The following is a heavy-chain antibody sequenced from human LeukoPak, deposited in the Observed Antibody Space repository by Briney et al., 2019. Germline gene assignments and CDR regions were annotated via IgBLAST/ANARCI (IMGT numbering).Heavy chain of an antibody. CDR1: GFTFSSYW. D-gene: IGHD1-14*01. Sequence: GGSLRLSCAASGFTFSSYWVSWFRQAPGKGLEWVANIKKDGSEKYYVDSVKDRFTISRDNAKNSLYLQMNSLRAEDPAVYYCARDSATTDFDYWGQGSLVTVSS. CDR3: ARDSATTDFDY. J-gene: IGHJ4*02. CDR2: IKKDGSEK. V-gene: IGHV3-7*01.